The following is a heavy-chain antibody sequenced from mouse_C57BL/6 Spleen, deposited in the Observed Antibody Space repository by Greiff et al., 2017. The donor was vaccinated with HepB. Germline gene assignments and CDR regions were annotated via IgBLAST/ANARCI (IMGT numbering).Heavy chain of an antibody. CDR3: ARHGDY. Sequence: EVKLQESGPGLVKPSQSLSLTCSVTGYSITSGYYWNWIRQFPGNKLEWMGYISYDGSNNYNPSLKNRISITRDTSKNQFFLKLNSVTTEDTATYYCARHGDYWGQGTSVTVSS. V-gene: IGHV3-6*01. CDR2: ISYDGSN. CDR1: GYSITSGYY. J-gene: IGHJ4*01.